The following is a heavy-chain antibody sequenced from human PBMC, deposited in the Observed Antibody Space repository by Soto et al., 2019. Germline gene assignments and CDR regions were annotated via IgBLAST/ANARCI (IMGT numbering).Heavy chain of an antibody. CDR3: ARRHCSGGSCFYHDAFDI. V-gene: IGHV5-51*01. J-gene: IGHJ3*02. D-gene: IGHD2-15*01. CDR1: VYSFTSYW. CDR2: IYPGDSDT. Sequence: PGESLKISCKVSVYSFTSYWIGWVRQMPGKGLEWMGIIYPGDSDTRYSPSFQGQVTISADKSISTAYLQWSSLKASDTAMYYCARRHCSGGSCFYHDAFDIWGQGTMVTVSS.